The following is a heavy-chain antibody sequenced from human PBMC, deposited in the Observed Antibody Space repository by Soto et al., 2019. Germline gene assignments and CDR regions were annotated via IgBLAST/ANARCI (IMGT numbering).Heavy chain of an antibody. CDR1: GFTFSTYR. D-gene: IGHD3-10*02. V-gene: IGHV3-7*01. Sequence: WGSLRLSCAAAGFTFSTYRMNWWRQAPGKGLEWVASIRQDGSAKNYMDSVKGRFTIARDNAKNSLSLQMNSLRPEDTAVYYCARGLRSGSALSPGPFWGQGTLVTVSS. CDR3: ARGLRSGSALSPGPF. J-gene: IGHJ4*02. CDR2: IRQDGSAK.